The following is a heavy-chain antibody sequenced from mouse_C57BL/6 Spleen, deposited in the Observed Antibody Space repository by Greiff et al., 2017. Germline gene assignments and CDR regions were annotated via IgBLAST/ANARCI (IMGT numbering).Heavy chain of an antibody. D-gene: IGHD3-2*02. Sequence: QVHVKQSGAELVKPGASVKLSCKASGYTFTEYTIHWVKQRSGQGLEWIGWFYPGSGSIKYNERFKDKATLTADKSASTIIMELRRLTSEDSAVYSSARHEGNSGYVFDYWGQGTTLTVSS. CDR1: GYTFTEYT. CDR3: ARHEGNSGYVFDY. V-gene: IGHV1-62-2*01. J-gene: IGHJ2*01. CDR2: FYPGSGSI.